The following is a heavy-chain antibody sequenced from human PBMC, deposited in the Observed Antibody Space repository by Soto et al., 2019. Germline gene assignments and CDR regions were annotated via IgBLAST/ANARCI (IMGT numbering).Heavy chain of an antibody. CDR3: ARYRREAVAGYTLDN. V-gene: IGHV4-59*01. Sequence: QVQLQESGPGLVKASETLSLTCTVSGGSISSNYWTWIRQPPGKGLEWIGYVYKSGGTNCNPSLKSRVTISEDTSKSQFSLKVNSMTAADTAVYYCARYRREAVAGYTLDNWGQGILVTVSS. CDR1: GGSISSNY. J-gene: IGHJ4*02. D-gene: IGHD6-13*01. CDR2: VYKSGGT.